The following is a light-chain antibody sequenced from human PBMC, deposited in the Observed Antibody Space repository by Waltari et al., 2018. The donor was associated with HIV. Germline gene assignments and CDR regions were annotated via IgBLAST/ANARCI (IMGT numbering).Light chain of an antibody. CDR2: AAS. CDR1: KSISSY. V-gene: IGKV1-39*01. J-gene: IGKJ1*01. Sequence: DIQMTQSPSSLSASVGDRVTITCRASKSISSYLNWYQQKPGKAPKLLIYAASSLQSGVPSRFSGSGSGTDFTLTISSLQPEDFATYYCQQSYSRSFGQGTKVEIK. CDR3: QQSYSRS.